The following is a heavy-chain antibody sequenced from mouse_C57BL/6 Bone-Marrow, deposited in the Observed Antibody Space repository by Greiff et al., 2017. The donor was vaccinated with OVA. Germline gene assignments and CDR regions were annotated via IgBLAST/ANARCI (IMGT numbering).Heavy chain of an antibody. J-gene: IGHJ3*01. CDR1: GFSLTSYG. D-gene: IGHD3-1*01. CDR3: ASGPSGAY. V-gene: IGHV2-6*01. CDR2: IWGVGST. Sequence: VHLVESGPGLVAPSQSLSITCTVSGFSLTSYGVDWVRQSPGKGLEWLGVIWGVGSTNYNSALKSRLSISKDNSKSQVFLKMNSLQTDDTAMYYCASGPSGAYWGQGTLVTVSA.